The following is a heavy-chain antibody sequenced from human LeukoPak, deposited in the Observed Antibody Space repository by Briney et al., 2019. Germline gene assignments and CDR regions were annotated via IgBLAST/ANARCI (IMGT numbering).Heavy chain of an antibody. J-gene: IGHJ5*02. CDR1: GGTFSSYA. CDR2: IIPIFGTA. Sequence: SVKVSCKASGGTFSSYAISWVRQAPGQGLEWMGGIIPIFGTANYAQKFQGRVTITADKSTSTAYMELSSLRSDDTAVYYCARDDEEFGELSWFDPWGQGTLVTVSS. V-gene: IGHV1-69*06. CDR3: ARDDEEFGELSWFDP. D-gene: IGHD3-10*01.